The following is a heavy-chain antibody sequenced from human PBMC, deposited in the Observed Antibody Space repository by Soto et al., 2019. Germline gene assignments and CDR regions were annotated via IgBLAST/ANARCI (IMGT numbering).Heavy chain of an antibody. Sequence: GGSLRLSCAASGFTFSSYAMSWVRQAPGKGLEWVSAISGSGGSTYYADSVKGRFTISRDNSKNTLYLQMNSLRAEDTAVYYCAKGLIGLLWFGELETYFDYWGQGTLVTVSS. V-gene: IGHV3-23*01. CDR1: GFTFSSYA. J-gene: IGHJ4*02. CDR3: AKGLIGLLWFGELETYFDY. CDR2: ISGSGGST. D-gene: IGHD3-10*01.